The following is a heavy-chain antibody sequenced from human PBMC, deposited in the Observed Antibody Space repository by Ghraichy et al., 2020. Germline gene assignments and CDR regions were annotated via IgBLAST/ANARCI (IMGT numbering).Heavy chain of an antibody. CDR2: IKSKTDGGTT. CDR3: TRELVTMVRGVRDWYFDL. J-gene: IGHJ2*01. CDR1: GFTFSNAW. D-gene: IGHD3-10*01. V-gene: IGHV3-15*01. Sequence: GGSLRLSCAASGFTFSNAWMSWVRQAPGKGLEWVGRIKSKTDGGTTDYAAPVKGRFTISRDDSKNTLYLQMNSLKTEDTAVYYCTRELVTMVRGVRDWYFDLWGRGTLVTVSS.